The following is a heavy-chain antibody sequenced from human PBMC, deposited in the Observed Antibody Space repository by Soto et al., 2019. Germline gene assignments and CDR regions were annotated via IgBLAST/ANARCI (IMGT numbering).Heavy chain of an antibody. Sequence: ASVKVSCKASGYTFTSYYMHWVRQAPGQGLEWMGIINPSGGSTSYAQKFQGRVTMTRDTSTSTVYMELSSLRSEDTAVYYCARDLPMDYDSSGYYRVPNWFDPWGQGTLVTVSS. V-gene: IGHV1-46*01. CDR1: GYTFTSYY. CDR2: INPSGGST. CDR3: ARDLPMDYDSSGYYRVPNWFDP. J-gene: IGHJ5*02. D-gene: IGHD3-22*01.